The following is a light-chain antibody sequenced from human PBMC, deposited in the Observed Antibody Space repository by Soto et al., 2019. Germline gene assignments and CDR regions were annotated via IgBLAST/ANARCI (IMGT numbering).Light chain of an antibody. CDR3: QQCNRYPIT. Sequence: DIQMTQSPSSLSASVGDRVTITCRASQTITSDLNWYQQKPGKAPKLLIYAASNLQSGVPSRFSGSGSGTEFTLTITSLQPDDSATYYCQQCNRYPITFGQGTRLEIK. J-gene: IGKJ5*01. CDR1: QTITSD. CDR2: AAS. V-gene: IGKV1-39*01.